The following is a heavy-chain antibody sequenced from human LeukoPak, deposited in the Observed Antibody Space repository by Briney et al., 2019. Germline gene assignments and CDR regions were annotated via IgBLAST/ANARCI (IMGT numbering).Heavy chain of an antibody. J-gene: IGHJ4*02. V-gene: IGHV1-18*01. D-gene: IGHD2-2*01. CDR3: AREYCSSTSCYVTYDF. Sequence: ASVKVSCKASGYTFTSYGISWVRQAPGQGLEWMGWISAYNGNTNYAQKLQGRVTMTTDTSTSTAYTELRSLRSDDTAVYYCAREYCSSTSCYVTYDFWGQGTLVTVSS. CDR1: GYTFTSYG. CDR2: ISAYNGNT.